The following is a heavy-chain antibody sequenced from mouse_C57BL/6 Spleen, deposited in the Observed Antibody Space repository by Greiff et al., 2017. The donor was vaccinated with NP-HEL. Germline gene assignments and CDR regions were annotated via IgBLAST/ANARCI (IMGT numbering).Heavy chain of an antibody. CDR2: ISDGGSYT. CDR3: ARRRYSCAY. CDR1: GFTFSSYA. V-gene: IGHV5-4*03. J-gene: IGHJ3*01. D-gene: IGHD2-14*01. Sequence: DVMLVESGGGLVKPGGSLKLSCAASGFTFSSYAMSWVRQTPEKRLEWVATISDGGSYTYYPDNVKGRFTFSRDNAKNNLYLQMSHLKSEDTAMYYCARRRYSCAYWGQGTLVTVSA.